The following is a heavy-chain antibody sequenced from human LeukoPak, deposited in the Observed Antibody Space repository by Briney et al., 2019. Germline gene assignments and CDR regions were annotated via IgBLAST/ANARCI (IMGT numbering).Heavy chain of an antibody. CDR2: ISSSSSYI. CDR1: GFTFSSYS. Sequence: PGGSLRLSCAASGFTFSSYSMNWVRQAPGKGLEWVPSISSSSSYIYYADSVKGRFTISRDNAKNSLYLQMNSLRAEDTAVYYCARFYGSGSRIPNWFDPWGQGTLVTVSS. D-gene: IGHD3-10*01. V-gene: IGHV3-21*01. J-gene: IGHJ5*02. CDR3: ARFYGSGSRIPNWFDP.